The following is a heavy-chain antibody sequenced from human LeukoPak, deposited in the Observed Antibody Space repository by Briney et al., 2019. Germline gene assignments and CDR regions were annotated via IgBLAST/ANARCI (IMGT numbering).Heavy chain of an antibody. D-gene: IGHD3-10*01. Sequence: GGSLRLSCAASGFTFSSYAMSWVRQAPGKGLEWVSAISGSGGSTYYADSVKGRLTISRDNSKNTLYLQMNSLRAEDTAVYYCAKDAVYYYGSGSYYFDYWGQGTLVTVSS. V-gene: IGHV3-23*01. J-gene: IGHJ4*02. CDR2: ISGSGGST. CDR1: GFTFSSYA. CDR3: AKDAVYYYGSGSYYFDY.